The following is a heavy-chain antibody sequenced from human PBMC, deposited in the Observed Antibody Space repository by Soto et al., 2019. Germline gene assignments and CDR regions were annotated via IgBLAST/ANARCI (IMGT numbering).Heavy chain of an antibody. CDR1: GGTFSSYA. V-gene: IGHV1-69*06. Sequence: GASVKVSCKASGGTFSSYAISWVRQAPGQGLEWMGGIIPIFGTANYAQKFQGRVTITADKSTSTAYMELSSLRSEDTAVYYCARDRERYYGSGKNWFDPWGQGTLVTVSS. CDR2: IIPIFGTA. J-gene: IGHJ5*02. CDR3: ARDRERYYGSGKNWFDP. D-gene: IGHD3-10*01.